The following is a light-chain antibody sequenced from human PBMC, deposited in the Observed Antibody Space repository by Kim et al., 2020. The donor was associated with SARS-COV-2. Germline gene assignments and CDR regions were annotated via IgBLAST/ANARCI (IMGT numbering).Light chain of an antibody. CDR1: QRIAAY. CDR3: QQTYNSPPT. CDR2: GAT. Sequence: DIQMTQSPSSLSASVGDKVTITCRSSQRIAAYLSWYQQKAGRAPKLLIYGATYLPSGVPSRFSGSGSGTDFTLTISSLQLEDFATYYCQQTYNSPPTFGQGTKVDIK. J-gene: IGKJ1*01. V-gene: IGKV1-39*01.